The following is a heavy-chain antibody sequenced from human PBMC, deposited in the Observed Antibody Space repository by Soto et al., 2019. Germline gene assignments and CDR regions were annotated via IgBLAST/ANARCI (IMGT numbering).Heavy chain of an antibody. D-gene: IGHD6-19*01. J-gene: IGHJ5*02. CDR3: AGNPYSSGWYSWFDP. CDR1: GYTFTTYG. Sequence: QVQLVQSGAEVKKPGASVKVSCKAAGYTFTTYGISWVRQAPGQGREWMGWISADNGNAIYTQKLQGRLTMTTDTSTSTAYMELRSLRSDDTAVYYCAGNPYSSGWYSWFDPWGQGTLVTVSS. CDR2: ISADNGNA. V-gene: IGHV1-18*01.